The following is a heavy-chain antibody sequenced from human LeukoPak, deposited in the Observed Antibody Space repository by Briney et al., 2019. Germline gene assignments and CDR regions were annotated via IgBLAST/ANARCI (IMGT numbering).Heavy chain of an antibody. D-gene: IGHD1-1*01. Sequence: SETLSLTCTVSGGSISSSSYYWGWIRQPPGRGLEWIGSFYNSGSTDYNPSLKSRVTISVDTSKNQFSLKLSSVTAADTAIYYCARDRTRSTRAAFDIWGQGTMVTVSS. V-gene: IGHV4-39*07. CDR1: GGSISSSSYY. CDR2: FYNSGST. CDR3: ARDRTRSTRAAFDI. J-gene: IGHJ3*02.